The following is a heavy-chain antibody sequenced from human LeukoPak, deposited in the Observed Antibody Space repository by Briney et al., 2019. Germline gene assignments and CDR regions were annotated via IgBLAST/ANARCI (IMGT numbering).Heavy chain of an antibody. V-gene: IGHV4-38-2*02. J-gene: IGHJ4*02. Sequence: PSETLSLTCSVSGYSITSGYFWAWIRQTPGKGLEWIGSIYHSGTTYYNPSLKSRVTMSLDTSKNHFSLNLSSVTAADSAVFYCARESQPYFDSWGQGTLVTVSS. CDR1: GYSITSGYF. CDR2: IYHSGTT. D-gene: IGHD2-2*01. CDR3: ARESQPYFDS.